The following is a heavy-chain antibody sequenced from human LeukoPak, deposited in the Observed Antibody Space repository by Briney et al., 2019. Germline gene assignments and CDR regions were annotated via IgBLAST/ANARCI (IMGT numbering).Heavy chain of an antibody. Sequence: NPGGSLRLSCAASGFTFSDYYMSWIRQAPGKGLEWVSYISSSGSTIYYADSVKRRFTISRDNAKNSLYLQMNSLRAEDTAVYYCARDRTPPDYYYYYMDVSGTRTTVTVSS. D-gene: IGHD2-15*01. CDR2: ISSSGSTI. J-gene: IGHJ6*03. CDR1: GFTFSDYY. CDR3: ARDRTPPDYYYYYMDV. V-gene: IGHV3-11*01.